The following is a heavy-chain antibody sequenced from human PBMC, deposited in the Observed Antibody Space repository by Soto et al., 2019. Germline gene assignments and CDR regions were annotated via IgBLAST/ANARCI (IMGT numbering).Heavy chain of an antibody. D-gene: IGHD1-1*01. Sequence: EVRLVQSGGGLVQPGGSLRLSCAASLFIVSDNYMSWVRQAPGKGLEWVSLIHSGGGTDYAESVKGRFTISRDNSKHTLYLQMNSLKAEDTGIYYCATRMTTAPYWGQGTVVTVSS. CDR3: ATRMTTAPY. CDR2: IHSGGGT. CDR1: LFIVSDNY. V-gene: IGHV3-66*01. J-gene: IGHJ4*02.